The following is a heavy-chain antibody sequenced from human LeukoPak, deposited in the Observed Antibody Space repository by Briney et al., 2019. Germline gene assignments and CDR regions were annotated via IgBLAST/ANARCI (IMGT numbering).Heavy chain of an antibody. CDR1: GGSISSGGYS. Sequence: PSQTLSLTCAVSGGSISSGGYSWSWIRQPPGKGLEWIGYIYHSGSTYYNPSLKSRVTISVDRSKNQFSLKLGSVTAADTAVYYCATSRYFDWLIADYWGQGTLVTVSS. D-gene: IGHD3-9*01. J-gene: IGHJ4*02. CDR3: ATSRYFDWLIADY. CDR2: IYHSGST. V-gene: IGHV4-30-2*01.